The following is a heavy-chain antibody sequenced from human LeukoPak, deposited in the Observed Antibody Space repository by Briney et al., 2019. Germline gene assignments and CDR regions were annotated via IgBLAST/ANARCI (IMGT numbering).Heavy chain of an antibody. V-gene: IGHV1-8*03. Sequence: ASLTLSCTASGYTFTSYDINWVRQATGQGLEGMGWINPNSGNTGYAQKFRGRVTITRNTSISTAYMELSSLRSEDTAVYYCAGGSAHRYYYYMDVWGKGTTVTVSS. CDR1: GYTFTSYD. CDR3: AGGSAHRYYYYMDV. CDR2: INPNSGNT. J-gene: IGHJ6*03.